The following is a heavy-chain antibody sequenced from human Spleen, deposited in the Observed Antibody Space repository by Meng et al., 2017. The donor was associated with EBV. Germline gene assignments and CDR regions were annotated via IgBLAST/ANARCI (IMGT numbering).Heavy chain of an antibody. CDR1: GVSTRSGGYS. V-gene: IGHV4-30-2*01. J-gene: IGHJ4*02. Sequence: LQSQTSGPGLGRPSQNLSLTCAGSGVSTRSGGYSGSWIRQPPGKGLEWIGYMHHSGSTYNNPSLKSRVTISVDRSKNQFSLKLSSVTAADTAVYYCAGGPPAMVTYFDYWGQGTLVTVSS. CDR2: MHHSGST. D-gene: IGHD5-18*01. CDR3: AGGPPAMVTYFDY.